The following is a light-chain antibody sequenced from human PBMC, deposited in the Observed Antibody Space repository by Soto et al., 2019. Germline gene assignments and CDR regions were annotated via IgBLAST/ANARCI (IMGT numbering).Light chain of an antibody. CDR2: EAT. J-gene: IGLJ1*01. V-gene: IGLV2-14*01. CDR3: VSYKTDDTFG. CDR1: RXDSGASNF. Sequence: QSALTQPPSVSGSPGQSITVSCTGTRXDSGASNFVSWYQHLPGRAPKVISFEATNRPSGVSDRFSGSKAGSTASLTISGLPAPVAAEYFCVSYKTDDTFGFRTGTQGPVL.